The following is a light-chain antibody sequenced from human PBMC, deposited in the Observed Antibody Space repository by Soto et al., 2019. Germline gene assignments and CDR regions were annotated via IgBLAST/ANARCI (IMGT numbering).Light chain of an antibody. V-gene: IGKV1-5*01. J-gene: IGKJ2*01. Sequence: DMPMTQSPSTLSASVGDRVTITCRASQNINRWLAWYQQRPGKAPKLLMYDASTLESGVPSRFSGSGSGTEFTLTISSLQPDDSATYYCQKYNSFFGQGTKLEIK. CDR3: QKYNSF. CDR1: QNINRW. CDR2: DAS.